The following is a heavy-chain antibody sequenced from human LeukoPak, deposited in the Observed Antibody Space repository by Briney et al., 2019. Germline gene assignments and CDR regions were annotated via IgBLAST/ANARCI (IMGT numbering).Heavy chain of an antibody. J-gene: IGHJ4*02. CDR2: IYTSGST. Sequence: SETLSLTCTVSGGSISGYYWSWIRQPAGKGLEWIGRIYTSGSTNYNPSLKSRVTMSVDTSKNQFSLKLSSVTAADTAVYYCARGSTYYYGSGSYSKAVDYWGQGTLVTVSS. CDR1: GGSISGYY. CDR3: ARGSTYYYGSGSYSKAVDY. V-gene: IGHV4-4*07. D-gene: IGHD3-10*01.